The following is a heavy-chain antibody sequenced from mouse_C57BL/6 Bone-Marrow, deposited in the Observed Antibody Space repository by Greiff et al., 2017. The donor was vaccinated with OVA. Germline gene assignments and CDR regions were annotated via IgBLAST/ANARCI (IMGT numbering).Heavy chain of an antibody. CDR1: GYTFTDYY. D-gene: IGHD1-1*01. Sequence: VQLQQSGPVLVKPGASVKMSCKASGYTFTDYYMNWVKQSHGKSLEWIGVINPYNGGTSYNQKFKGKATLTVDKSSSTAYMELNSLTSEDSAVYYCARDDYGSSYGYWGQGTTLTVSS. V-gene: IGHV1-19*01. CDR3: ARDDYGSSYGY. CDR2: INPYNGGT. J-gene: IGHJ2*01.